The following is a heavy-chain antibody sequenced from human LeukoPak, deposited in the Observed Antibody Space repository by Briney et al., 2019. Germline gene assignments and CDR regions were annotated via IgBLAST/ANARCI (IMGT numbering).Heavy chain of an antibody. D-gene: IGHD3-10*01. J-gene: IGHJ4*02. V-gene: IGHV5-10-1*01. CDR1: GYSFTSYY. CDR3: ARSNYGSGSYKDY. CDR2: INPHDCYT. Sequence: GESLKISCKGSGYSFTSYYITWVRQMPGKGLEWMGRINPHDCYTNYRPSFQGHVTVSADKSISTAYLQWSSLTASDTAIYYCARSNYGSGSYKDYWGEGTLVT.